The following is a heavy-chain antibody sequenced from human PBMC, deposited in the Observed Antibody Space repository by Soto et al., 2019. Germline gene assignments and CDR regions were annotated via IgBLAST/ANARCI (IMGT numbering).Heavy chain of an antibody. D-gene: IGHD6-13*01. CDR2: IHYSGATSFFP. CDR3: AAGEASSRNLAPYYLDF. Sequence: SETLSLTCTVSGGSMRNYFWTWIRQPPGKGLEWIGYIHYSGATSFFPSYNPSLRGRVTISEDTSKNQFSLKLLSVTAADTAVYFCAAGEASSRNLAPYYLDFWGQGTLVTVSS. V-gene: IGHV4-59*01. J-gene: IGHJ4*02. CDR1: GGSMRNYF.